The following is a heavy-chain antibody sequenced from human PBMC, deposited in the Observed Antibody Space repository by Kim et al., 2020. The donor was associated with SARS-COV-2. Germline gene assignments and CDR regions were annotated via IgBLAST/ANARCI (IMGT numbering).Heavy chain of an antibody. CDR2: INHSGST. J-gene: IGHJ4*02. CDR1: GGSFSGYY. D-gene: IGHD6-6*01. CDR3: ARSSIAARPIDY. V-gene: IGHV4-34*01. Sequence: SETLSLTCAVYGGSFSGYYWSWIRQPPGKGLEWIGEINHSGSTNYNPSLKSRVTISVDTSKNQFSLKLSSVTAADTAVYYCARSSIAARPIDYWGQGTLVTVSS.